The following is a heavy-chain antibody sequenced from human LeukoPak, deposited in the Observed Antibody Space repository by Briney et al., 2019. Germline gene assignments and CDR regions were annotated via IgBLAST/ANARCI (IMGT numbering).Heavy chain of an antibody. V-gene: IGHV3-30*02. J-gene: IGHJ3*01. Sequence: GGSLRLSCAASGFTFSSYGMHWVRQAPGKGLEWVAFIRYDGSNKYYADSVKGRFTISRDNSKNTLHLQMNSLRAEDTALYYCAKDKGAFYGSGTSPETYVFDFWGQGTMVTVSS. CDR1: GFTFSSYG. CDR2: IRYDGSNK. CDR3: AKDKGAFYGSGTSPETYVFDF. D-gene: IGHD3-10*01.